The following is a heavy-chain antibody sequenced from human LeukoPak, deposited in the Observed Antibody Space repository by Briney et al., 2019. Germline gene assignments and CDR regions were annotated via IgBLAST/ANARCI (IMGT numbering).Heavy chain of an antibody. J-gene: IGHJ4*02. V-gene: IGHV1-24*01. CDR1: GYTLSEFS. CDR3: ATAYMVGARRPFHY. CDR2: FDPEDDET. D-gene: IGHD1-26*01. Sequence: RASVKVSCTVSGYTLSEFSVHWVRQTPGKGLEWMGGFDPEDDETTYAQKFQGRVTMTEDTSTDTAYMELSSLRSEDTAVYFCATAYMVGARRPFHYWGQGTLVTVSS.